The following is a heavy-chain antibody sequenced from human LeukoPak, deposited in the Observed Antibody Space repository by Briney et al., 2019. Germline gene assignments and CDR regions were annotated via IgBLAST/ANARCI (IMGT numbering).Heavy chain of an antibody. CDR2: INHSGST. J-gene: IGHJ4*02. CDR1: GGSFSGYY. Sequence: SETLSLTCAVYGGSFSGYYWSWIRQPPGKGLEWIGEINHSGSTNYNPSLKSRVTISVDTSKNQFSLKLSSVTAADTAVYYCARRIAVAGTVDYWGQGTLVTVSS. D-gene: IGHD6-19*01. V-gene: IGHV4-34*01. CDR3: ARRIAVAGTVDY.